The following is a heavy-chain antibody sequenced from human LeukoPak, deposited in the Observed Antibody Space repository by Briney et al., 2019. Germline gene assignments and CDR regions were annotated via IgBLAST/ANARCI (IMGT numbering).Heavy chain of an antibody. CDR3: ARGEDYYDSSGPHY. CDR1: GGSISSSSYY. V-gene: IGHV4-39*07. Sequence: PSETLSLTCTVSGGSISSSSYYWGWIRQPPGKGLEWIGSIYYSGSTYYNPSLKSRVTISVDKSKNQFSLKLSSVTAADTAVYYCARGEDYYDSSGPHYWGQGTLVTVSS. J-gene: IGHJ4*02. D-gene: IGHD3-22*01. CDR2: IYYSGST.